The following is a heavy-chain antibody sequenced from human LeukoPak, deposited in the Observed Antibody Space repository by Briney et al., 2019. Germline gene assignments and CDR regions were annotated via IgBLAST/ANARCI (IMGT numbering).Heavy chain of an antibody. V-gene: IGHV4-39*01. CDR1: GGSIGSSSYY. Sequence: KPSETLSLTCTVSGGSIGSSSYYWGWIRQPPGKGLEWIGSIYYSGSTYYNPSLKSRVTISVDTSKNQFSLKLSSVTAADTAVYYCARLPILTGYLNWFDPWGQGTLVTVSS. CDR3: ARLPILTGYLNWFDP. D-gene: IGHD3-9*01. J-gene: IGHJ5*02. CDR2: IYYSGST.